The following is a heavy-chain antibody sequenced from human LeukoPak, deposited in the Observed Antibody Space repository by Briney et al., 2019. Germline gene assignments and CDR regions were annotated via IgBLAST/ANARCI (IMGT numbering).Heavy chain of an antibody. V-gene: IGHV3-30-3*01. Sequence: GGSLRLSCAASGFTFSSYAMHCVRQAPGKGLEWVAVISYDGSNKYYADSVKGRFTISRDNSKNTLYLQMNSLRAEDTAVYYCSYYYGMDVWGQGTTVTVSS. CDR2: ISYDGSNK. CDR1: GFTFSSYA. J-gene: IGHJ6*02. CDR3: SYYYGMDV.